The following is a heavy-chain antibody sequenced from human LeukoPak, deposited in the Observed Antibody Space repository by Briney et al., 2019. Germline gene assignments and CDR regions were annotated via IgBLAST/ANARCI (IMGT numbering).Heavy chain of an antibody. V-gene: IGHV3-30*18. D-gene: IGHD6-25*01. Sequence: PGGCLRLSCAASGFTFSSHGMHWVRQAPGKGLEWVAVISYDGSNKYYADSVKGRFTISRDNSKNTLYLQMNSLRAEDTAVYYCAKLISSGHTLDYWGQGTLVTVSS. CDR2: ISYDGSNK. J-gene: IGHJ4*02. CDR3: AKLISSGHTLDY. CDR1: GFTFSSHG.